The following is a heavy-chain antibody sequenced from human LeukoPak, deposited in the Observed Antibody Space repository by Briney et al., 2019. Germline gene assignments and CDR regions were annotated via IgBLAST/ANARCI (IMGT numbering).Heavy chain of an antibody. CDR2: INPSGGST. V-gene: IGHV1-46*01. J-gene: IGHJ4*02. CDR3: AGTAEYGDYQGY. D-gene: IGHD4-17*01. Sequence: GASVKVSCKASGYTFTSYYMHWVRQAPGQGLEWMGIINPSGGSTSYAQKFQGRVTMTRDMSTSTVYMELSRLRSEDTAVYYCAGTAEYGDYQGYWGQGTLVTVSS. CDR1: GYTFTSYY.